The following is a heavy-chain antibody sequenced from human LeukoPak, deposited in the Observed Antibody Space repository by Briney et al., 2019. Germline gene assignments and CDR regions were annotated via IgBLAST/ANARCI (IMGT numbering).Heavy chain of an antibody. CDR2: INPNSGGT. J-gene: IGHJ5*02. V-gene: IGHV1-2*02. CDR3: ARGGGYCSSTSCYFAWFDP. CDR1: GYTFTGYY. Sequence: ASVQVSCKASGYTFTGYYMHWVRQAPGQGLEWMGWINPNSGGTNYAQKFQGRVTMTRDTSISTAYMELSRLRSDDTAVYYCARGGGYCSSTSCYFAWFDPWGQGTLVTVSS. D-gene: IGHD2-2*01.